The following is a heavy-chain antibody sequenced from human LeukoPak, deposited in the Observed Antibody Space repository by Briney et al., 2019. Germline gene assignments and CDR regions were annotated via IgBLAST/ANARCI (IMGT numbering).Heavy chain of an antibody. J-gene: IGHJ4*02. Sequence: ASVKVSCKTSGYTFINYDINWVRQATGQGLEWMGWMNPNSGNTGYAQRFQGRVTITRNTSISTAYMELSSLSSEDTAVYYCARGVTGVFDYWGQGTLVTVSS. CDR1: GYTFINYD. D-gene: IGHD3-10*01. CDR3: ARGVTGVFDY. V-gene: IGHV1-8*03. CDR2: MNPNSGNT.